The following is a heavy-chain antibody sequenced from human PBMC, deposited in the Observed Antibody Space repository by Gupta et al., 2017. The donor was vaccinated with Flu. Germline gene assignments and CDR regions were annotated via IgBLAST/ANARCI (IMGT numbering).Heavy chain of an antibody. CDR2: IIPMSGIA. J-gene: IGHJ5*02. D-gene: IGHD3-16*01. Sequence: QVQLIQSGAEVKKAASSVKVSCKTSVGTFSSYAVTCVRQAPGQGLEWMGGIIPMSGIAKYAQKFQGRVTITADGSTNTAYMELSGLRSEDTAIYYCARDHEGGRNWFDTWGQGTQVTVYS. V-gene: IGHV1-69*01. CDR3: ARDHEGGRNWFDT. CDR1: VGTFSSYA.